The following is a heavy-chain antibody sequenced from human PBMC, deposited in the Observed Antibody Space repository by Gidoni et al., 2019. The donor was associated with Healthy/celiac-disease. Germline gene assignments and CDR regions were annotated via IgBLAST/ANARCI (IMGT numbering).Heavy chain of an antibody. CDR2: INPNSGGT. V-gene: IGHV1-2*02. CDR3: ARPAVTTLGYYYYYMDV. CDR1: GYTFTGSY. Sequence: QVQLVQSGAEVKKPGASVKVSCKASGYTFTGSYMHWVRQAPGQGLEWMGWINPNSGGTNYAQKFQGRVTMTRDTSISTAYMELSRLRSDDTAVYYCARPAVTTLGYYYYYMDVWGKGTTVTVSS. J-gene: IGHJ6*03. D-gene: IGHD4-4*01.